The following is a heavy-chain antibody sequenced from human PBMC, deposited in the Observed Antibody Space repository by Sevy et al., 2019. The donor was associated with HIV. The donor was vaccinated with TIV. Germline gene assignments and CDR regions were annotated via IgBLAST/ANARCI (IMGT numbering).Heavy chain of an antibody. D-gene: IGHD6-19*01. CDR3: AREGSGVAGTPNYYGMDV. CDR1: GGSISSYY. J-gene: IGHJ6*02. CDR2: IYYSGST. V-gene: IGHV4-59*13. Sequence: SETLSLTCTVSGGSISSYYWSWIRQPPGKGLEWIGYIYYSGSTNYHPSLKSRVTISVDTSKNQFPLKLSSVTAADTAVYYCAREGSGVAGTPNYYGMDVWGQGTTVTVSS.